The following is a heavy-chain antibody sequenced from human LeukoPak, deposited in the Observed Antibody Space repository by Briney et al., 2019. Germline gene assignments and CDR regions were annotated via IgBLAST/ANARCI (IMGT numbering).Heavy chain of an antibody. J-gene: IGHJ4*02. V-gene: IGHV4-34*01. Sequence: SETLSLTCAVYGGSFSGYYWSWIRQPPGKGLEWIGSIYYSVNTYYNPSLKSRVTISVDTSKNQFSLKLSSVTAADTSVYYCASPRERSYYARGFDYWGQGTLVTVSS. CDR2: IYYSVNT. D-gene: IGHD1-26*01. CDR1: GGSFSGYY. CDR3: ASPRERSYYARGFDY.